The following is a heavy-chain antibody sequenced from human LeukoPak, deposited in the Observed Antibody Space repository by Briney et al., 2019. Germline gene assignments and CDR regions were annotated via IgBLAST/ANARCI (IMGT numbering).Heavy chain of an antibody. V-gene: IGHV1-69*13. J-gene: IGHJ5*02. CDR3: ARGDVANSYSSSWYYWFDP. CDR1: GGTFSSYA. CDR2: IIPIFGTA. D-gene: IGHD6-13*01. Sequence: LVKVSCKASGGTFSSYAISWVRQAPGQGLEWMGGIIPIFGTANYAQKFQGRVTITADESTSTAYMELSSLRSEDTAVYYCARGDVANSYSSSWYYWFDPWGQGTLVTVSS.